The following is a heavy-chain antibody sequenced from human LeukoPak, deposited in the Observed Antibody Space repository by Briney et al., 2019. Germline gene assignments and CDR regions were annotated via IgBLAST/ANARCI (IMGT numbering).Heavy chain of an antibody. CDR2: IYSGGST. CDR3: ARDIGLDYSSSSFASDI. Sequence: SETLSLTCTVSGGSFTTHYWNWFRQPAGKGLEWIGRIYSGGSTNYKSSLKSRVIISIDTSKRQLSLELSSVTAADTAIYYCARDIGLDYSSSSFASDIWGPGTLGIVSA. CDR1: GGSFTTHY. D-gene: IGHD6-6*01. V-gene: IGHV4-4*07. J-gene: IGHJ3*02.